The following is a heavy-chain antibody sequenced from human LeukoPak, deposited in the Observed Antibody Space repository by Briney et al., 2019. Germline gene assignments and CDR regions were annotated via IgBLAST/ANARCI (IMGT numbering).Heavy chain of an antibody. CDR1: GFTFSSYG. Sequence: GRSLRLSCAASGFTFSSYGMHWVRQAPGKGLEWVAVIWYDGSNKYYADSVKGRFTISRDNSKNTLYLQMNSLRAEDTAVYYCAGSYSGSGPLNNWGQGTLVTVSS. J-gene: IGHJ4*02. CDR3: AGSYSGSGPLNN. V-gene: IGHV3-33*08. D-gene: IGHD1-26*01. CDR2: IWYDGSNK.